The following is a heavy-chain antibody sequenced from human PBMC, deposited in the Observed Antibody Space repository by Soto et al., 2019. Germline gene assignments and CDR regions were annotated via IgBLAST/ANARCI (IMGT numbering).Heavy chain of an antibody. CDR3: ARVGGWLQPYYFDY. D-gene: IGHD5-12*01. V-gene: IGHV4-34*01. J-gene: IGHJ4*02. Sequence: QVQLQQCGAGLLKHSETLSITCAVYGVSFSGYYWSWIRQPPVKGLEWIGEINHSGSTNYNPSLKSLVTISVDTSNNQFSLKLSSVTAADTSVYYCARVGGWLQPYYFDYWGQGTLVTVSS. CDR1: GVSFSGYY. CDR2: INHSGST.